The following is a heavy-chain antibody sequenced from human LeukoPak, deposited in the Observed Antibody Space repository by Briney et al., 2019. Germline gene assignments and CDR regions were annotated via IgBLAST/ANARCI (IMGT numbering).Heavy chain of an antibody. CDR3: ARHGGNLNFCISTSCYLRTYYYYGMDV. J-gene: IGHJ6*04. Sequence: PSETLSLTCTVSGGSISSSSYYWGWIRQPPGKGLEWIGSIYYSGSTYYNPSLKSRVTISVDTSKNQFSLKLSSVTAADTAVYYWARHGGNLNFCISTSCYLRTYYYYGMDVWGKGPTVTVSS. CDR1: GGSISSSSYY. V-gene: IGHV4-39*01. CDR2: IYYSGST. D-gene: IGHD2-2*01.